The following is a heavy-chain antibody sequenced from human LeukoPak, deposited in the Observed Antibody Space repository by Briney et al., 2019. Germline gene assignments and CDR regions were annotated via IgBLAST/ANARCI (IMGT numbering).Heavy chain of an antibody. J-gene: IGHJ4*02. Sequence: GGSLRLSCAASGFTFSTYNMNWVRQAPGKGLEWVSSISGSSSYIYYADSVKGRFTISRDNAKNSLYLQMNSLRAEDTAVYYCARDYGDYLDYWGQGTLVTVSS. CDR3: ARDYGDYLDY. CDR2: ISGSSSYI. V-gene: IGHV3-21*01. D-gene: IGHD4-17*01. CDR1: GFTFSTYN.